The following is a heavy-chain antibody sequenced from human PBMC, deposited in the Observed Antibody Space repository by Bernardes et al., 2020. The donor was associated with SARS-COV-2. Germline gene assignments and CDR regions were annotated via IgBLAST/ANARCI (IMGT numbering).Heavy chain of an antibody. V-gene: IGHV3-30*18. CDR2: ISNDGSNR. D-gene: IGHD2-15*01. CDR3: AKDILDIVVIAPDIYYYYGMDV. J-gene: IGHJ6*02. Sequence: GGSLRLSCEVSGFTFSNYGMHWVRQVPGKGLEWVAIISNDGSNRYYADSVKGRFTISRDNPKNTLFLQMNSLRAEDAAVYYCAKDILDIVVIAPDIYYYYGMDVWGLGTTVTVSS. CDR1: GFTFSNYG.